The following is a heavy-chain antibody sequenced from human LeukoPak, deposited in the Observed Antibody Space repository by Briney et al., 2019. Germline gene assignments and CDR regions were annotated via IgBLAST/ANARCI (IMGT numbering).Heavy chain of an antibody. CDR1: GYTFTDYY. J-gene: IGHJ4*02. CDR2: VDPEDGET. CDR3: ATNCGGDLYYFDY. V-gene: IGHV1-69-2*01. D-gene: IGHD2-21*02. Sequence: ASVKISCKVSGYTFTDYYMHWVQQAPGKGLEWMGLVDPEDGETIYAEKFQGRVTITTDTSTDTAYMELSSLRSEDTAVYYWATNCGGDLYYFDYWGQGTLVTVSS.